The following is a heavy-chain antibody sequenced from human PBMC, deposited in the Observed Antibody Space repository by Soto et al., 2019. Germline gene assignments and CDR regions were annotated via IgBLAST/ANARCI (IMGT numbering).Heavy chain of an antibody. CDR3: ARDQAWGSSRVADAFDF. J-gene: IGHJ3*01. Sequence: QVQLVQSGAEVKKPGASVKVSCKASGDTFTSYAMHWVRQAPGQGLEWMGWINAVNGNTKYAQKFQGRVTITRDKSEGTAYMKLNSLRSEDTAVYYCARDQAWGSSRVADAFDFWGQGTMVTVSS. V-gene: IGHV1-3*01. CDR1: GDTFTSYA. CDR2: INAVNGNT. D-gene: IGHD6-19*01.